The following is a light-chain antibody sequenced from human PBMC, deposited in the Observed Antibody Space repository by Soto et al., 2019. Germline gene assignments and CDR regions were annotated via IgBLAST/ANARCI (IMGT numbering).Light chain of an antibody. Sequence: DIQMTQSPTTLSASVGDRVTITCRASQSLITWLAWYQQKPGKAPKLLIHKASSLGSGVPSRFSGSGSGTEFTLTISSLQPDDLATYYCQQYNAYPLTFGGGTKVEIK. J-gene: IGKJ4*01. V-gene: IGKV1-5*03. CDR2: KAS. CDR3: QQYNAYPLT. CDR1: QSLITW.